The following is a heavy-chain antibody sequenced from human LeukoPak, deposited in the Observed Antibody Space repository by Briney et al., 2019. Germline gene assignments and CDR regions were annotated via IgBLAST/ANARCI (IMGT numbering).Heavy chain of an antibody. Sequence: ASVKVSCKASGYTSTSYYMHWVRQAPGQGLEWMGIINPSGGSTSYAQKFQGRVTMTRDMSTSTVYMELSSLRSEDTAVYYCARSTYCGGDCYSSNWFDPWGQGTLVTVSS. CDR1: GYTSTSYY. CDR2: INPSGGST. D-gene: IGHD2-21*02. J-gene: IGHJ5*02. CDR3: ARSTYCGGDCYSSNWFDP. V-gene: IGHV1-46*01.